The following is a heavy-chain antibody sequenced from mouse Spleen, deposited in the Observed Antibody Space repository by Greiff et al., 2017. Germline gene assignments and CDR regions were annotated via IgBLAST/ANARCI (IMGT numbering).Heavy chain of an antibody. CDR2: IYPRSGNT. D-gene: IGHD1-1*02. CDR1: GYTFTSYG. Sequence: LVESGAELARPGASVKLSCKASGYTFTSYGISWVKQRTGQGLEWIGEIYPRSGNTYYNEKFKGKATLTADKSSSTAYMELRSLTSEDSAVYFCARDSYGNYLDYWGQGTTLTVSS. J-gene: IGHJ2*01. V-gene: IGHV1-81*01. CDR3: ARDSYGNYLDY.